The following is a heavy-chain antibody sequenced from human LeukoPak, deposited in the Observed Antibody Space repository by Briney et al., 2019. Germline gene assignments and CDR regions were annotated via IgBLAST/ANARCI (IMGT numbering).Heavy chain of an antibody. D-gene: IGHD3-22*01. V-gene: IGHV1-69*04. J-gene: IGHJ4*02. CDR3: ARDTTYYYDSSGYYHTFDY. Sequence: SVKVSCKASGYTFTSYGISWVRQAPGQGLEWMGRIIPILGIANYAQKFQGRVTITADKSTSTAYMELSSLRSEDTAVYYCARDTTYYYDSSGYYHTFDYWGQGTLVTVSS. CDR2: IIPILGIA. CDR1: GYTFTSYG.